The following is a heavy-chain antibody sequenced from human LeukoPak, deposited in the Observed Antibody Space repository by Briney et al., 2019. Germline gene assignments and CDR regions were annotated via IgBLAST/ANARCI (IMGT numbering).Heavy chain of an antibody. CDR3: AREGYRGNYYDSSGYYENFQH. Sequence: SVKVSCKASGGTFSSYAISWVRQAPGQGLEWMGRIIPIFGIANYAQKFQGRVTITADKSPSTAYMELSSLRSEDTAVYYCAREGYRGNYYDSSGYYENFQHWGQGTMVTVSS. D-gene: IGHD3-22*01. J-gene: IGHJ1*01. CDR2: IIPIFGIA. CDR1: GGTFSSYA. V-gene: IGHV1-69*04.